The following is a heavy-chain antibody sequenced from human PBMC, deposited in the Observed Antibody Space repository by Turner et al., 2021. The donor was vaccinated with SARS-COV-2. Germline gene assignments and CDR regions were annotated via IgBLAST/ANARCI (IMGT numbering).Heavy chain of an antibody. CDR2: ISYHGTED. Sequence: QVQLVESGGGVVQPGRSLRLSCEASGYIFGNYGLHWVRQAPGKGLEWVAVISYHGTEDYYAESVKGRFTISRDNSKNTLYLQMDGLRVDDTAVYYCARDTGDFDLWGRGTLVTVSS. CDR3: ARDTGDFDL. J-gene: IGHJ2*01. V-gene: IGHV3-30-3*01. CDR1: GYIFGNYG. D-gene: IGHD3-10*01.